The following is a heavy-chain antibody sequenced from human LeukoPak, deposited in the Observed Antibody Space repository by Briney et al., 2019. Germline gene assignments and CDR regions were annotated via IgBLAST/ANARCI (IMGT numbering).Heavy chain of an antibody. CDR3: ARDGSYYGSWSGSPD. Sequence: ASVKVSCKASGYTFTTYGISWVRQAPGQGLEWMGWINAYNGNTNYAQKFQGRVTMTTDTSTSTAYMELRSLRSDDTAVYYCARDGSYYGSWSGSPDWGQGTLVTVSS. D-gene: IGHD3-3*01. J-gene: IGHJ4*01. CDR1: GYTFTTYG. CDR2: INAYNGNT. V-gene: IGHV1-18*01.